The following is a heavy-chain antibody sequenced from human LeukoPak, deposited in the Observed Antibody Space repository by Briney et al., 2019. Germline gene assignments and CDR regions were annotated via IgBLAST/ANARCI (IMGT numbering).Heavy chain of an antibody. D-gene: IGHD3-22*01. J-gene: IGHJ4*02. CDR2: IHYSGST. Sequence: SETLSLTCSVSGGSISSYYWSWIRQPPGKGLEWIGYIHYSGSTSYNPSLESRVTLLVDTSKNQFSLKLSTVTAADTAMYYCARVSLPSNYAGSGYYPFDYWGQGTLVTVSS. CDR1: GGSISSYY. CDR3: ARVSLPSNYAGSGYYPFDY. V-gene: IGHV4-59*01.